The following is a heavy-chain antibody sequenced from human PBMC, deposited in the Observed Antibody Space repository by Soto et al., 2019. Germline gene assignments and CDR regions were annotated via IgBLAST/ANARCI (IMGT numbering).Heavy chain of an antibody. V-gene: IGHV3-72*01. Sequence: EVQLVESGGGLVQPGGSLRLSCAASGFTSSDYYIDWVRQAPGKGLEWVGRIRNKVNSYTTEYAATMKGRFTTSSDDSRNSVYLHMNSLKAEYTAVYYCARHIPYYGNDAWGQGTTVTVSS. D-gene: IGHD2-21*01. CDR2: IRNKVNSYTT. CDR1: GFTSSDYY. J-gene: IGHJ6*02. CDR3: ARHIPYYGNDA.